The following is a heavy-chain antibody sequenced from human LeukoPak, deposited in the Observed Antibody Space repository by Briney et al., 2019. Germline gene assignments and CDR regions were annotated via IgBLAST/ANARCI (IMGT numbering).Heavy chain of an antibody. CDR2: IGTAGDT. CDR3: ARLYDDCTRSTCLWYFDY. D-gene: IGHD2/OR15-2a*01. Sequence: GGSLRLSCAASGFTFSSYDMHWVRQATGKGLEWVSAIGTAGDTYYPGSVKGRFTISRENAKNSLYLQMNSLRAEDTAVYYCARLYDDCTRSTCLWYFDYWGQGTLVTVPS. J-gene: IGHJ4*02. V-gene: IGHV3-13*01. CDR1: GFTFSSYD.